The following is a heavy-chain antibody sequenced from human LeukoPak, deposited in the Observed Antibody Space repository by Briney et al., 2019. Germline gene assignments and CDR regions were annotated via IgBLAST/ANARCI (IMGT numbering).Heavy chain of an antibody. J-gene: IGHJ4*02. CDR2: ISAYNGNT. V-gene: IGHV1-18*01. CDR1: GCMFTCYG. D-gene: IGHD4-23*01. Sequence: ASVKVSCQSSGCMFTCYGISWVRQAPGQGREWMGWISAYNGNTNYAQRLQGGVAMTPDTSTREAAVEVSDLTDGGTPVCIFLRGGRHGYGGNSAAEYWGKGTLVTVSS. CDR3: LRGGRHGYGGNSAAEY.